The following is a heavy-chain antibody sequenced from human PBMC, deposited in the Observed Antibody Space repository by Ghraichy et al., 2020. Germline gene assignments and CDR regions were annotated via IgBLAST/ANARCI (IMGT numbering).Heavy chain of an antibody. D-gene: IGHD6-19*01. J-gene: IGHJ4*02. CDR1: GFTFSSHW. CDR2: INDDGRQK. CDR3: TRDPGPNGSGWYYFDF. V-gene: IGHV3-7*03. Sequence: GESLNISCSVSGFTFSSHWMIWVRQAPGKGLEWVASINDDGRQKYYVDSVMGRFTISRDNAEKSLHLQMSSLRADDTAVYYCTRDPGPNGSGWYYFDFWGQGTLVTVSS.